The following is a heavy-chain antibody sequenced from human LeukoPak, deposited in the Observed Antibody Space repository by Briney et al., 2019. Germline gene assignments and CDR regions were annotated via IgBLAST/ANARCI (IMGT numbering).Heavy chain of an antibody. CDR1: GGTFSSYA. CDR2: IIPIFGTA. V-gene: IGHV1-69*13. J-gene: IGHJ4*02. D-gene: IGHD2-2*02. Sequence: SVKVSCKASGGTFSSYAISWVRQAPGQGLEWMGGIIPIFGTANYAQKFQGRVTITADESTSTAYMELSSLRSEDTAVYYCARAEGYCSSTSCYSLDYWGQGTLVAVSS. CDR3: ARAEGYCSSTSCYSLDY.